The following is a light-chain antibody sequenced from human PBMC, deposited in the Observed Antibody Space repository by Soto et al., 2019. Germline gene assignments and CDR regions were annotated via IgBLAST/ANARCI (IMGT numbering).Light chain of an antibody. CDR3: AAWEDSLSGWV. CDR2: SYN. CDR1: TSNIGINY. Sequence: QSVLPPPPSASGTPGQRVTISCSGSTSNIGINYVYWYQQLPGTAPKLLIYSYNQRPSGVPDPFSGSKSGTSASLAISGLRSEDEADYYCAAWEDSLSGWVFGGGTKLSVL. V-gene: IGLV1-47*02. J-gene: IGLJ3*02.